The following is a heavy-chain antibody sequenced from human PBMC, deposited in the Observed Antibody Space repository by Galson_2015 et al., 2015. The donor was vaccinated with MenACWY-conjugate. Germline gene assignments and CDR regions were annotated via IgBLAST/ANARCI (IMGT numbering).Heavy chain of an antibody. J-gene: IGHJ3*02. Sequence: SLRLSCAASGLTFSSYAMSWVRQAPGKGLEWVSAISGSTGGTYYADSVKGRLTISRDNSKNTLYLQIDSLRAEDTAVYYCAKDRPPYCTNGVCYLVWAFDIWGQGTMVTVSS. CDR2: ISGSTGGT. CDR1: GLTFSSYA. CDR3: AKDRPPYCTNGVCYLVWAFDI. V-gene: IGHV3-23*01. D-gene: IGHD2-8*01.